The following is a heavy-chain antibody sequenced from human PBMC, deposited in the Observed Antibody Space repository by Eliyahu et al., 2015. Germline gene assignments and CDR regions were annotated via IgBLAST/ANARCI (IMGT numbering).Heavy chain of an antibody. CDR1: GGSISSYY. Sequence: QVQLQESGPGLVKPSETLSLTCTVPGGSISSYYWSWIRQPPGKGLEWIGDIYYSGSTNYNPSLKSRVTISVDTSKNQFSLKLSSVTAADTAVYYCARDLHGGGFDYWGQGTLVTVSS. CDR3: ARDLHGGGFDY. CDR2: IYYSGST. J-gene: IGHJ4*02. V-gene: IGHV4-59*01. D-gene: IGHD3-16*01.